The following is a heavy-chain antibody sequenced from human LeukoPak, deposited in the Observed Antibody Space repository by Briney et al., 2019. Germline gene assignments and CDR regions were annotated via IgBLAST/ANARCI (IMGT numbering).Heavy chain of an antibody. CDR3: ARPGGGYSYGLVNY. V-gene: IGHV1-2*02. CDR2: INPNSGGT. CDR1: GYTFTGHY. Sequence: ASVEVSCKASGYTFTGHYIHWVRQAPGQGFEWMGWINPNSGGTNYAQKFQGRVTMTRDTSISTAYMELSRLRSDDTAVYYCARPGGGYSYGLVNYWGQGTLVTVSS. J-gene: IGHJ4*02. D-gene: IGHD5-18*01.